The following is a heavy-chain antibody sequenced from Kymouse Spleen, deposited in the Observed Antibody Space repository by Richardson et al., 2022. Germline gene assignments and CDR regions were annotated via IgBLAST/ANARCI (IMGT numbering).Heavy chain of an antibody. J-gene: IGHJ6*02. Sequence: EVQLVESGGGLVQPGGSLRLSCAASGFTFSSYDMHWVRQATGKGLEWVSAIGTAGDTYYPGSVKGRFTISRENAKNSLYLQMNSLRAGDTAVYYCARERQAGGYYYGMDVWGQGTTVTVSS. D-gene: IGHD3-10*01,IGHD3-16*02,IGHD6-25*01. CDR1: GFTFSSYD. CDR2: IGTAGDT. V-gene: IGHV3-13*01. CDR3: ARERQAGGYYYGMDV.